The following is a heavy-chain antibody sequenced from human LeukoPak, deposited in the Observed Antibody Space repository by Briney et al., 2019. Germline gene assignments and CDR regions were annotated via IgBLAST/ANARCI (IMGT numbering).Heavy chain of an antibody. CDR3: ARGQKYIYGYTVTELGSRYFDY. CDR1: GGSISSSSYY. CDR2: IYYTGNT. D-gene: IGHD5-18*01. Sequence: SETLSLTCTVSGGSISSSSYYWGWIRQPPGKGLEWIGTIYYTGNTYYNPSLKSRVTISVDTSKNHFSLTLSSVTAADTAVYYCARGQKYIYGYTVTELGSRYFDYWGQGTLVTVSS. V-gene: IGHV4-39*07. J-gene: IGHJ4*02.